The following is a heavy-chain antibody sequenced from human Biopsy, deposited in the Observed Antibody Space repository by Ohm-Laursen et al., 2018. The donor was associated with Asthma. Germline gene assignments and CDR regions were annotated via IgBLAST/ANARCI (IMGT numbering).Heavy chain of an antibody. CDR1: GFSFSNYG. D-gene: IGHD1-7*01. J-gene: IGHJ4*02. CDR3: AKEVFPGWELRRGPDS. Sequence: SLSLSCSASGFSFSNYGMHWVRQAPGKGLDWVAVILFDGTNRNYTDSVKGRFTISRDNSRNTLHLEMNSLRAEDKAVYFCAKEVFPGWELRRGPDSWGQGTLVTVSS. CDR2: ILFDGTNR. V-gene: IGHV3-30*18.